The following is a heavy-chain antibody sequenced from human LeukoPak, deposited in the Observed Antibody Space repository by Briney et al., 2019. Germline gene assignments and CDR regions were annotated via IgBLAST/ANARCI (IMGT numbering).Heavy chain of an antibody. Sequence: GGSLRLSCAASGFTFSDYYMSWIRQAPGKGLEWVSYISSSGSTIYYADSVKGRFTISRDNAKNPLYLQMNSLRAEDTAVYYCARIYSGYDLTFDYWGQGTLVTVSS. CDR3: ARIYSGYDLTFDY. CDR1: GFTFSDYY. CDR2: ISSSGSTI. D-gene: IGHD5-12*01. V-gene: IGHV3-11*01. J-gene: IGHJ4*02.